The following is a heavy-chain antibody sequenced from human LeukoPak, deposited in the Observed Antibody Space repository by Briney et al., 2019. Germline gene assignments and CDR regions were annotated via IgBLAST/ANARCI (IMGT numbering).Heavy chain of an antibody. J-gene: IGHJ6*04. CDR1: GFTFSSYA. CDR2: ISGSGGST. CDR3: AELGITMIGGV. Sequence: GGSLRLSCAASGFTFSSYAMSWVRQAPGKGLEWVSAISGSGGSTYYADSVKGRFTISRDNAKNALYLQMNSLRAEDTAVYYCAELGITMIGGVWGKGTTVTVSS. D-gene: IGHD3-10*02. V-gene: IGHV3-23*01.